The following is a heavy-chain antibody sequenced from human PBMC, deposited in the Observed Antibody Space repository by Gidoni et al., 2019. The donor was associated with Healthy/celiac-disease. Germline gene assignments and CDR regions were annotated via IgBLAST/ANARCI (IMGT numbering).Heavy chain of an antibody. V-gene: IGHV3-30*04. Sequence: QVQLVESGGGVVQPGRSLRLSCAASGFTFSSYAMHWVRQAPGKGLEWVAVISYDGSNKYYADSVKGRFTISRDNSKNTLYLQMNSLRAEDTAVYYCARGYWGFGGVMAADYWGQGTLVTVSS. CDR1: GFTFSSYA. CDR2: ISYDGSNK. CDR3: ARGYWGFGGVMAADY. D-gene: IGHD3-16*01. J-gene: IGHJ4*02.